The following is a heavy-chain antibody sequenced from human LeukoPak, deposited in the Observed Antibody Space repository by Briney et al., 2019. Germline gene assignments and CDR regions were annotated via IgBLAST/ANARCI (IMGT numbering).Heavy chain of an antibody. V-gene: IGHV3-15*01. J-gene: IGHJ4*02. CDR3: NTGYSYGHGY. Sequence: GGSLRLSCAASGFTFSNAWMSWVRQAPGKGLEWVGRIRTIGEGGTTDYAAPVKGRFTISRDDSKNTVYLQMISLKTDDTAVYFCNTGYSYGHGYWGQGTLVTVSS. CDR2: IRTIGEGGTT. CDR1: GFTFSNAW. D-gene: IGHD5-18*01.